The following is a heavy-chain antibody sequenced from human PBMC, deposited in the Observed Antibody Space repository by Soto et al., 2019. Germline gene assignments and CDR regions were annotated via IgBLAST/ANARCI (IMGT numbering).Heavy chain of an antibody. J-gene: IGHJ4*02. D-gene: IGHD6-19*01. CDR3: AKLDSVWYGGFDY. CDR1: GFTFSSYA. V-gene: IGHV3-23*01. Sequence: EVQLLESGGGLVQPGGSLRLSCAASGFTFSSYAMSWVRQAPGKGLEWVSSISAGGDGTYSADSVKGRITISRDNFKNTLYLEMDSLRAEDTAVYYCAKLDSVWYGGFDYWGQGTLVTVSS. CDR2: ISAGGDGT.